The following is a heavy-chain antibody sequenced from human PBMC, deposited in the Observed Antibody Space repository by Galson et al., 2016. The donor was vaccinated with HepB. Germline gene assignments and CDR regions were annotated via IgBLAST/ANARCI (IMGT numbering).Heavy chain of an antibody. CDR2: ISGSGGTT. V-gene: IGHV3-23*01. CDR3: ARGLGPGEECFGVLFA. CDR1: GFPLRSYV. J-gene: IGHJ5*02. Sequence: SLRLSCAASGFPLRSYVMTWVRQAPGKGLEWVSAISGSGGTTYYADSVKDRFTISRDNSKNTVYLQMNRLRAYDTALYHRARGLGPGEECFGVLFAWGQGTLVTVSS. D-gene: IGHD3-10*01.